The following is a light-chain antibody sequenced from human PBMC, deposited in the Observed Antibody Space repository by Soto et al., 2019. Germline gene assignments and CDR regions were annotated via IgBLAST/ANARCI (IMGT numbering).Light chain of an antibody. CDR3: QQYHKWPPYT. Sequence: VMTQSPATLSVSPVERATLSCGAIQSVDISVAWYQQKPGQTPRLLIYGASTRATGIPARFSGSGSGTEFTLTISSLQSEDFAVYYCQQYHKWPPYTFGQGTKVDIK. CDR2: GAS. CDR1: QSVDIS. V-gene: IGKV3-15*01. J-gene: IGKJ2*01.